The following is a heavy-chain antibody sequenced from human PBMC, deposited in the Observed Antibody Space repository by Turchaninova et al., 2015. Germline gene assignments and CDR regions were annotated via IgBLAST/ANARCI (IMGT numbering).Heavy chain of an antibody. D-gene: IGHD6-13*01. CDR2: IYYSVIT. Sequence: QVQLQESGPGLVMPSETLSLPSTVPGGPLTSSALSCIRQPPGKGLAWIGYIYYSVITNYNPSLKSRVTFSLDTSKNQFSLRLSSVTAADTAIYYCARRDSSTWYLDYWGQGTLVTVSS. V-gene: IGHV4-59*08. J-gene: IGHJ4*02. CDR1: GGPLTSSA. CDR3: ARRDSSTWYLDY.